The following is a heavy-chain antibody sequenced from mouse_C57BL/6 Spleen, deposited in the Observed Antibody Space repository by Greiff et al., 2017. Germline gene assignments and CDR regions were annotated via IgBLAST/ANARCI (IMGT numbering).Heavy chain of an antibody. CDR2: IDPETGGT. Sequence: VQLQQSGAELVRPGASVTLSCKASGYTFTDYEMHWVKQTPVHGLEWIGAIDPETGGTAYNQKFKGKAILTADKSSSTAYMELRSLTSEDSAVYYWTRGNYGNYFDYWGQGTTLTVSS. CDR1: GYTFTDYE. V-gene: IGHV1-15*01. J-gene: IGHJ2*01. D-gene: IGHD2-1*01. CDR3: TRGNYGNYFDY.